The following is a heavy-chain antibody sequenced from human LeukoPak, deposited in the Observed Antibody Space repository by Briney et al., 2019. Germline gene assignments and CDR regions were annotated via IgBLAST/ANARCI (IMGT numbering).Heavy chain of an antibody. J-gene: IGHJ4*02. CDR1: GGSITSSSYY. Sequence: PSETLSLTCTVSGGSITSSSYYWGWIRQPPGKGLEWIGSIYYSGSPYYNPSLKSRVTISVDTSKNQFSLKLSSVTAADTAVYYCARVLWSQTYYFDYWGQGTLVTVSS. CDR2: IYYSGSP. CDR3: ARVLWSQTYYFDY. V-gene: IGHV4-39*07. D-gene: IGHD2-21*01.